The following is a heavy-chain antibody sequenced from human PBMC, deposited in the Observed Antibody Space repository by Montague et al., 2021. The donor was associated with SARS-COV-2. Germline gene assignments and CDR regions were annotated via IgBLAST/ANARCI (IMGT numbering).Heavy chain of an antibody. CDR2: IYHNGKT. D-gene: IGHD3-10*01. Sequence: SETLSLTCNVSGDSITNTRYFWGWIRQPPGKALEWIGSIYHNGKTYYNPSLERRALLSIDTSKNQFSLRLSSVTAADTAVYYCARAGSGSYSFYYYYGMDVWSQGTTVTVSS. V-gene: IGHV4-39*07. J-gene: IGHJ6*02. CDR3: ARAGSGSYSFYYYYGMDV. CDR1: GDSITNTRYF.